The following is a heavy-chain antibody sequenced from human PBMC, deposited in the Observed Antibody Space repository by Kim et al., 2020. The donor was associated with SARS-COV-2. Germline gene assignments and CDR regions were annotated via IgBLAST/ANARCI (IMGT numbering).Heavy chain of an antibody. V-gene: IGHV3-33*01. Sequence: GGSLRLSCAASGFTFSSYGMHWVRQAPGKGLEWVAVIWYDGSNKYYADSVKGRFTISRDNSKNTLYLQMNSLRAEDTAVYYCASELFVGYYYYYGMDVWGQGTTVTVSS. CDR2: IWYDGSNK. J-gene: IGHJ6*02. CDR3: ASELFVGYYYYYGMDV. D-gene: IGHD2-15*01. CDR1: GFTFSSYG.